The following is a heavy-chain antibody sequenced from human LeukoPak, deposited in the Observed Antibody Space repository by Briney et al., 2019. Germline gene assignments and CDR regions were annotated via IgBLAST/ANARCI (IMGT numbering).Heavy chain of an antibody. CDR2: ISGSGGST. CDR3: AKDGVATAGRGSHFDY. V-gene: IGHV3-23*01. Sequence: KPGGSLRLSCTASGFTFSSYAMSWVRQAPGKGLEWVSVISGSGGSTYYVDSVKGRFTISRDNSKNTLYLQMNSLSAEDTAVYYCAKDGVATAGRGSHFDYWGQGTLVTVSS. D-gene: IGHD6-13*01. J-gene: IGHJ4*02. CDR1: GFTFSSYA.